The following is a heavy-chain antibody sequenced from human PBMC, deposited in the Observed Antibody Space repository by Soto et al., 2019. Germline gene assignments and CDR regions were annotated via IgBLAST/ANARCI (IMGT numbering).Heavy chain of an antibody. D-gene: IGHD2-15*01. J-gene: IGHJ6*03. CDR3: AKSVSVVVAATRYHYYYMDA. CDR2: ISGSGGST. Sequence: PGGSLRLSCAASGFTFSSYALSWVRQAPGKGLEWVSGISGSGGSTYYADSVKGRFTISRDNSKNTLYLQMNSLRAEDTAVYYCAKSVSVVVAATRYHYYYMDAWGKGTTVTVSS. CDR1: GFTFSSYA. V-gene: IGHV3-23*01.